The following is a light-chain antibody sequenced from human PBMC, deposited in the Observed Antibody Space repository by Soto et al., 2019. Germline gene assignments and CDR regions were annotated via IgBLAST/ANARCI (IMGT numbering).Light chain of an antibody. CDR3: QQSYSTPRT. CDR1: QRISTY. V-gene: IGKV1-39*01. Sequence: DIQMTQSPSSLSASVGDRVTITCRASQRISTYLNWYQQKPGKAPKLLIYAASSLQSGVPSRFSGSGSGPDFTLTISSLQPEDFATYYCQQSYSTPRTFGQGTKLEIK. J-gene: IGKJ2*01. CDR2: AAS.